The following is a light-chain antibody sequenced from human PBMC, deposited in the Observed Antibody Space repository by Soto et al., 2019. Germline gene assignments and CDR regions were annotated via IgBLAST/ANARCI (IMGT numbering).Light chain of an antibody. J-gene: IGKJ2*01. V-gene: IGKV3-15*01. Sequence: EIVMTQSPATLSVPPGERATLSCRASQSVSTNLAWYQQKPGQAPRLLIYDASTRATGIPARFSGSGSGTEFTLTISSRQSEDFAVYYCQQYNIWPPYTFGQGTKLQIK. CDR1: QSVSTN. CDR3: QQYNIWPPYT. CDR2: DAS.